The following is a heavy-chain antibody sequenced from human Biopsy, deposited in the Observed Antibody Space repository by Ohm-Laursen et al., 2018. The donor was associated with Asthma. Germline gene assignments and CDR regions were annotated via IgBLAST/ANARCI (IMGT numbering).Heavy chain of an antibody. CDR3: ARAVDYSHYYGIDV. Sequence: ASVKVSCKTSGYTFNSAGITWVRQAPGQGLEWMGWISVYNGNTKVAQKLQDRVTIITDTSTSTAHMELRSLRSDDTAVYFCARAVDYSHYYGIDVWGQGTTVTVS. V-gene: IGHV1-18*01. CDR2: ISVYNGNT. J-gene: IGHJ6*02. D-gene: IGHD3-10*01. CDR1: GYTFNSAG.